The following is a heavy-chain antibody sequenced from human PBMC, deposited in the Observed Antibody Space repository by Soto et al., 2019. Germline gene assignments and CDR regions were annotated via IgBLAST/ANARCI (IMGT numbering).Heavy chain of an antibody. Sequence: GGSLRLSCAASGFTFSSYWMSWVRQAPGKGLEWVANIKQDGSEKYYVDSVKGRFTISRDNAKNSLYLQMNSLRAEDTAVYYCARDLPRITIFGVVSDGFDPWGQGTLVTVSS. J-gene: IGHJ5*02. CDR2: IKQDGSEK. CDR3: ARDLPRITIFGVVSDGFDP. D-gene: IGHD3-3*01. CDR1: GFTFSSYW. V-gene: IGHV3-7*01.